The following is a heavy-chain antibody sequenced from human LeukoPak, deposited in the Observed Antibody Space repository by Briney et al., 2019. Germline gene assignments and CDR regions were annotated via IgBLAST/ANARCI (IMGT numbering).Heavy chain of an antibody. V-gene: IGHV4-59*01. Sequence: PSETLSLTCTVSGGSISSYYWSWIRQPPGKGLEWIGYIYYSGSTNYNPSLKSRVTISVDTSKNQFSLKLSSVTAADTAVYYCARGLGYNLEYYFDYWGQGTLVTVSS. CDR3: ARGLGYNLEYYFDY. CDR1: GGSISSYY. CDR2: IYYSGST. D-gene: IGHD5-24*01. J-gene: IGHJ4*02.